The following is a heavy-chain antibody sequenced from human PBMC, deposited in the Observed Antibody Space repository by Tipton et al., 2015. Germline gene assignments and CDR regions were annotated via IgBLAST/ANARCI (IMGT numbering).Heavy chain of an antibody. J-gene: IGHJ5*02. CDR2: ISHSGNT. V-gene: IGHV4-38-2*01. D-gene: IGHD2-21*01. Sequence: GLVKPSETLSLTCAVSAYSISSDYYWGWIRQPPGKGLEWIGSISHSGNTYYNPSLKSRVTMSRDTSKNQFSLKLTSVTAADTAVYYCASGCINFSCYYWFDPWGPGTLVTVSS. CDR1: AYSISSDYY. CDR3: ASGCINFSCYYWFDP.